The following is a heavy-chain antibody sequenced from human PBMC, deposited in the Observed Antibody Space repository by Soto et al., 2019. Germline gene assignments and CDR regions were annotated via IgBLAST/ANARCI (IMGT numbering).Heavy chain of an antibody. CDR2: INSDESST. J-gene: IGHJ4*02. Sequence: GGSLRLSCAASEFTFSDYWMHWVRQGPGKGLVWVSRINSDESSTAYADSVKGRFTISRDNAKNTLYLQMNSLRAEDTAVYYCARGGYYSSSSFDYWGQGTLVTVSS. D-gene: IGHD6-6*01. CDR3: ARGGYYSSSSFDY. V-gene: IGHV3-74*01. CDR1: EFTFSDYW.